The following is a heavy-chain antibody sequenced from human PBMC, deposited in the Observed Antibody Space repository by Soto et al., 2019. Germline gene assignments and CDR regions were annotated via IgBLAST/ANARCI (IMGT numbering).Heavy chain of an antibody. V-gene: IGHV1-8*01. CDR3: ARAPEGQWLGILGYFQH. J-gene: IGHJ1*01. D-gene: IGHD6-19*01. CDR1: GYTFTSYD. CDR2: MNPNSGNT. Sequence: QVQLVQSGAEVKKPGASVKVSCKASGYTFTSYDINWVRQATGQGLEWMGWMNPNSGNTGYAQKFQGRVTMTRNTPISTAYVELRSLRSEDTAVYYCARAPEGQWLGILGYFQHWGQGTLVTVSS.